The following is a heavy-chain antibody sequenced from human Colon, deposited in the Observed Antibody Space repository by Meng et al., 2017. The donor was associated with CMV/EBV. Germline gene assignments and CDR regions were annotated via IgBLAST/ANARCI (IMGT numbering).Heavy chain of an antibody. V-gene: IGHV3-74*03. CDR1: GFIFSYYW. D-gene: IGHD6-6*01. Sequence: GESLKISCAASGFIFSYYWMHWVRQVPGKGLVWVSRIKSDGSKTEYADSVRGRFTISRDNAKDTLYLEMNTLRVEDTAVYYCTRDAGSSTSMDYWGQGTLVTVSS. J-gene: IGHJ4*02. CDR3: TRDAGSSTSMDY. CDR2: IKSDGSKT.